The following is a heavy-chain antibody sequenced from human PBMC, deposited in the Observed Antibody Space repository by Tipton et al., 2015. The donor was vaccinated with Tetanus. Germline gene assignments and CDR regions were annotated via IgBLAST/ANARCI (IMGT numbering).Heavy chain of an antibody. D-gene: IGHD4-11*01. CDR3: ARDSGGGYSHFDY. J-gene: IGHJ4*02. CDR1: GGSISSYY. CDR2: IYYSGST. V-gene: IGHV4-59*01. Sequence: TLSLTCTVSGGSISSYYWSWIRQPPGKGLEWIGYIYYSGSTNYNPSLKSRVTISVDTSKNQFSLKLSSVTAADTAVYYCARDSGGGYSHFDYWGQGTLVTVSS.